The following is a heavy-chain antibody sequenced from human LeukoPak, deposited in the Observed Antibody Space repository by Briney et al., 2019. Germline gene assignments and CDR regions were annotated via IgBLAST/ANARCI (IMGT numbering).Heavy chain of an antibody. CDR3: ASSSYSLNPLYFFDY. D-gene: IGHD2-2*01. CDR1: GYSFTNYW. J-gene: IGHJ4*02. V-gene: IGHV5-51*01. Sequence: GESLKISCKSFGYSFTNYWIGWVRQMPGTNLEWMGILYPGDSDTRYNPYFQGQVTISAGKSISTAYLQWSSLKASDTAMYYCASSSYSLNPLYFFDYWGQGTLVTVSS. CDR2: LYPGDSDT.